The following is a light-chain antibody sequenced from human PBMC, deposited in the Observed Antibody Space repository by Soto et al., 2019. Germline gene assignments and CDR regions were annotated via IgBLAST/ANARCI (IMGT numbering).Light chain of an antibody. CDR2: AVS. J-gene: IGLJ1*01. V-gene: IGLV2-14*01. Sequence: QSVLTRPASVSGSPGQSITISCTGTSSDVGGHNDVSWYQQHPGKAPKLLIYAVSNRPSGVSNRFSGSKSGNTASLTISGLQAEDEADYYCCSYTSDITPYVFGTGTKVTVL. CDR1: SSDVGGHND. CDR3: CSYTSDITPYV.